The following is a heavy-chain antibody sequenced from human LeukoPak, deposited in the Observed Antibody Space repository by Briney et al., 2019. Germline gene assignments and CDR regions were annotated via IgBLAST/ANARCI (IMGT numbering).Heavy chain of an antibody. D-gene: IGHD4-17*01. CDR3: AKDAHGDYQGFDY. Sequence: PGGSLRLSCAPSGFTFSIYWMSWVRQAPGKGLEWVANINQGGSEKYYVDSVEGRFTISRDNAKSTLYLQMNSLRAEDTAVYYCAKDAHGDYQGFDYWGQGTLVTVSS. J-gene: IGHJ4*02. CDR1: GFTFSIYW. V-gene: IGHV3-7*01. CDR2: INQGGSEK.